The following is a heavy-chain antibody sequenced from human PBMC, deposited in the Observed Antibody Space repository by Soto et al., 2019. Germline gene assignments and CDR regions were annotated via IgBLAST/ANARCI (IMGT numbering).Heavy chain of an antibody. CDR3: AKLIASAGTGY. Sequence: GGSLRLSCAASGFTFSSYAMHWVRQAPGKGLEWVSGISGSGGSTYYADSVKGRFTISRDNSKNTLYLQMNSLRAEDTAVYYCAKLIASAGTGYWGQGTLVTVSS. D-gene: IGHD6-13*01. CDR1: GFTFSSYA. V-gene: IGHV3-23*01. CDR2: ISGSGGST. J-gene: IGHJ4*02.